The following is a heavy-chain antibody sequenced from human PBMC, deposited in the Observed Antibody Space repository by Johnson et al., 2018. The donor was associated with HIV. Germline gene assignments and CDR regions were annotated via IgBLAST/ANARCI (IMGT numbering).Heavy chain of an antibody. CDR3: ARGGQLVAFDI. V-gene: IGHV3-74*02. D-gene: IGHD6-6*01. CDR2: INSDGSST. J-gene: IGHJ3*02. CDR1: GFTFSSYW. Sequence: MMLVESGGGVVQPGRSLRLSCAASGFTFSSYWMYWVRQAPGKGLVWVSRINSDGSSTSYADSVKGRFTTSRDNSKNTLYLQMNSLRVEDTAVYYCARGGQLVAFDIWGQGTMVTVSS.